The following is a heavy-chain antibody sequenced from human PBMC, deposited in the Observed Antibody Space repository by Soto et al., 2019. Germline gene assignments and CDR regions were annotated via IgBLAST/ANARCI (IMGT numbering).Heavy chain of an antibody. Sequence: GGSLRLSCAASGFTFSDYTMTWVRQAPGKVLECISVILADFNTYYAGSVRGRFTISRDNSKNTLYLQMDSLRAEDTAVYYCARRAEGYFDFWGQGALVTASS. CDR1: GFTFSDYT. V-gene: IGHV3-23*03. CDR3: ARRAEGYFDF. J-gene: IGHJ4*02. CDR2: ILADFNT.